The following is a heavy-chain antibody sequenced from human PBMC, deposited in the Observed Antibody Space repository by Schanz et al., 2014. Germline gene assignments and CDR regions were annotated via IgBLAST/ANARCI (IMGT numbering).Heavy chain of an antibody. J-gene: IGHJ6*02. Sequence: QVQLQQWGAGLLKPSETLSLTCAVYGGSFSSNYWSWIRQPPGKGLEWIGEIYHSGNTNYNASLKSRDTISVDKSKNQFSLKVRSVTAADTAVYYCARDSLRGATGGYGMDVWGQGTTVTVSS. V-gene: IGHV4-34*02. CDR2: IYHSGNT. CDR1: GGSFSSNY. D-gene: IGHD2-8*02. CDR3: ARDSLRGATGGYGMDV.